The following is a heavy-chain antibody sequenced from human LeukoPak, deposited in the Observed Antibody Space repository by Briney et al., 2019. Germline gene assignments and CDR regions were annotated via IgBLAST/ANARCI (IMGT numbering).Heavy chain of an antibody. CDR2: INPNSGGT. V-gene: IGHV1-2*04. J-gene: IGHJ3*02. CDR1: GYTFTGYY. Sequence: ASVKVSCKASGYTFTGYYMHWVRQASGQGLEWMGWINPNSGGTNYAQKFQGWVTMTRDTSISTAYMELSRLRSDDTAVYYCARVALVRGATVAFDIWGQGTMVTVSS. CDR3: ARVALVRGATVAFDI. D-gene: IGHD3-10*01.